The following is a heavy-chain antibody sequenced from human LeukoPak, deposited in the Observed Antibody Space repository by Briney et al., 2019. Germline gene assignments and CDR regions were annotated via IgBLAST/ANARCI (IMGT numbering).Heavy chain of an antibody. CDR1: GGSISSSSYY. Sequence: KPSETLSLTCTVSGGSISSSSYYWGWIRQPPGMELEWIGSIYYSRSTYYNPSLKSRVTISVDTSKNQFSLKLSSVTAADTAVYYCARQQQLLDYWGQGTLVTVSS. J-gene: IGHJ4*02. CDR3: ARQQQLLDY. V-gene: IGHV4-39*01. CDR2: IYYSRST. D-gene: IGHD6-13*01.